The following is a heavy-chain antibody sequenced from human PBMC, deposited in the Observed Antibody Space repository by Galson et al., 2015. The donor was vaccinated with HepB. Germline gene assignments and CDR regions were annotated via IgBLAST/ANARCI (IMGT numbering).Heavy chain of an antibody. D-gene: IGHD5/OR15-5a*01. J-gene: IGHJ2*01. Sequence: SLRLSCAASRFTFDDYAMHWVRQAPGEGLEWVSGIGDNGVDTYYEDSVKGRFTISRDNSKNTMYLQMNSLRAEDTAVYYCARWRAANSVYWYFDLWGRGTLVTVSS. V-gene: IGHV3-23*01. CDR2: IGDNGVDT. CDR1: RFTFDDYA. CDR3: ARWRAANSVYWYFDL.